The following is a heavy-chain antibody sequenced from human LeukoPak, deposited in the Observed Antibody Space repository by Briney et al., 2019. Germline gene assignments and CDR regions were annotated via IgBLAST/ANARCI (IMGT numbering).Heavy chain of an antibody. CDR2: INPNSGGT. V-gene: IGHV1-2*02. CDR1: GYTFTGYY. J-gene: IGHJ4*02. D-gene: IGHD2-15*01. CDR3: ARERTLTSCYDY. Sequence: ASVKVSCTASGYTFTGYYMHWVRQAPGQGLEWMGWINPNSGGTNYAQKFQGRGTKTRDTSISTGYMELSRLRSDDTAVYYCARERTLTSCYDYWGQATQLSVSS.